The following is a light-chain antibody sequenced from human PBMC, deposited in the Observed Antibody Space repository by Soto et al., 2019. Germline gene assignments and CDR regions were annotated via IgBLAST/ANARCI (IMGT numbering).Light chain of an antibody. Sequence: DIVMTQSPATLSVSPGERATLSCRASQSVSSNLAWYQQKPGQAPRLLIYGASTRSTGIPVRFSGSGSGTEFTLTISSLQAEDVAVYYCQQYNNWLPITFGQGTRLEMK. V-gene: IGKV3-15*01. CDR3: QQYNNWLPIT. J-gene: IGKJ5*01. CDR2: GAS. CDR1: QSVSSN.